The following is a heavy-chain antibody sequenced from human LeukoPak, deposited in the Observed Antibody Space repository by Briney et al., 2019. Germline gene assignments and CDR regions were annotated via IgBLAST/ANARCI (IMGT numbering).Heavy chain of an antibody. V-gene: IGHV4-4*02. Sequence: SGTLSLTCAVSGGSISSSNWWSWVRQPPGKGLEWIGEIYHSGSTNYNPSLKSRVTISVDTSKNQFSLKLSSVTAADTAVYYCARTSIGGYYYGMDVWGQGTTVTVSS. CDR3: ARTSIGGYYYGMDV. J-gene: IGHJ6*02. CDR1: GGSISSSNW. CDR2: IYHSGST. D-gene: IGHD3-3*01.